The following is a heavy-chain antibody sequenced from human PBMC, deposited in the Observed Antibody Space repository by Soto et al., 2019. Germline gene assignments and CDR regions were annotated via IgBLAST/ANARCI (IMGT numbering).Heavy chain of an antibody. D-gene: IGHD3-10*01. CDR1: GYTFTSYA. CDR2: INAGNGNT. J-gene: IGHJ4*02. V-gene: IGHV1-3*01. CDR3: TTGYYYASGSLGY. Sequence: GASVKVSCKASGYTFTSYAMHWVRQAPGQRLEWMGWINAGNGNTKYSQKFQGRVTITRDTSASTAYMELSSLKTEDTGIYYCTTGYYYASGSLGYWGQGTLVTVSS.